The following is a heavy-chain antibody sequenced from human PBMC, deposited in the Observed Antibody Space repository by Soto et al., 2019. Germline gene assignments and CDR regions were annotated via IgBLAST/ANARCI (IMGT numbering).Heavy chain of an antibody. V-gene: IGHV3-23*01. CDR2: ISGSGGST. CDR3: AKGYCSGGSCYGYFDY. J-gene: IGHJ4*02. CDR1: GFTFSSYA. Sequence: ESGGGLVQPGGSLRLSCAASGFTFSSYAMSWVRQAPGKGLERVSAISGSGGSTYYADSVKGRFTISRDNSKNTLYLQMNSLRAEDTAVYYCAKGYCSGGSCYGYFDYWGQGTLVTVSS. D-gene: IGHD2-15*01.